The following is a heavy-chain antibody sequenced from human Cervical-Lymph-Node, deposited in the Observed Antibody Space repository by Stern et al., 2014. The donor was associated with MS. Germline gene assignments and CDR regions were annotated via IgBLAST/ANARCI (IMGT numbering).Heavy chain of an antibody. CDR1: GYTFSGYY. CDR2: INPNTGDS. D-gene: IGHD3-22*01. V-gene: IGHV1-2*02. CDR3: ARGNGYYYPLDY. Sequence: VQLVQSGAEVKKPGASVKVSCKASGYTFSGYYMHWVRQAPGQGLEWMGWINPNTGDSKYAKLFEGRVTVTRDTSISTAYMELSRLRSDDTAVYFCARGNGYYYPLDYWGQGTLVTVSS. J-gene: IGHJ4*02.